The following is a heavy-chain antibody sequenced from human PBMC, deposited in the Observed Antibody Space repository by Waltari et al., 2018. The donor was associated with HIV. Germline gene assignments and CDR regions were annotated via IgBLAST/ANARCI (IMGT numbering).Heavy chain of an antibody. J-gene: IGHJ4*02. Sequence: QVQLQESGPGLVKPSETLSLTCTVSGGSISSYYWSWIRQPPGKGLEWIGYSYYSGSTNYNPALKMRVTVSVDTSKNHFSLMLSSVTAADTAVYYCARHGGTYYDIFRPGGGHYFDYWGQGTLVTVSS. CDR1: GGSISSYY. CDR2: SYYSGST. V-gene: IGHV4-59*08. CDR3: ARHGGTYYDIFRPGGGHYFDY. D-gene: IGHD3-9*01.